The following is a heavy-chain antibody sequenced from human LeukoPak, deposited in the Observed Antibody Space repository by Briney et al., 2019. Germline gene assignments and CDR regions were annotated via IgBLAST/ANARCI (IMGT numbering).Heavy chain of an antibody. CDR2: IYYSGST. J-gene: IGHJ6*02. CDR1: GGSISSRSYY. Sequence: SETLSLTCTVSGGSISSRSYYWGWIRQPPGKGLEWIGSIYYSGSTYYTPSLKSRVTIFVDTSKNQFSLKLSSVTAADTAVYYCARQSNVDTAMITYYYYGMDVWGQGTTVTVSS. D-gene: IGHD5-18*01. CDR3: ARQSNVDTAMITYYYYGMDV. V-gene: IGHV4-39*01.